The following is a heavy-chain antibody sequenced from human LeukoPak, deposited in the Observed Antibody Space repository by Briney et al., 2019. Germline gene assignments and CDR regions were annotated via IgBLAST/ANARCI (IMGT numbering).Heavy chain of an antibody. Sequence: SETLSLTCTVSGGSISSYYWSWIRQPPGKGLEWIGYIYYSGSTNYNPSLKSRVTISVDTSKNQFSLKLSSVTATDTAVYYCASSTMVRGVIADYYYYYMDVWGKGTTVTVSS. CDR3: ASSTMVRGVIADYYYYYMDV. D-gene: IGHD3-10*01. CDR1: GGSISSYY. J-gene: IGHJ6*03. CDR2: IYYSGST. V-gene: IGHV4-59*01.